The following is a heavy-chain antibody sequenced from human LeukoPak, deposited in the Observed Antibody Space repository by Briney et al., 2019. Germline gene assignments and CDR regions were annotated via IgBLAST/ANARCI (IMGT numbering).Heavy chain of an antibody. Sequence: ASVKVACKASGYTFTGYYIHWVRQAPGQGLGWMGWITPRNGGTNYAQKFQGWVTMTRDTSISTAYLQLNRLRSDDTAVYYCARGIEGGSGYYSKLPGGYWGQGTLVTVSS. CDR1: GYTFTGYY. CDR3: ARGIEGGSGYYSKLPGGY. V-gene: IGHV1-2*04. CDR2: ITPRNGGT. D-gene: IGHD3-16*01. J-gene: IGHJ4*02.